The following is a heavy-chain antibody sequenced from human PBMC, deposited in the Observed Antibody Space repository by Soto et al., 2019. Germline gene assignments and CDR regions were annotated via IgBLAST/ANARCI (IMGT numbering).Heavy chain of an antibody. D-gene: IGHD7-27*01. CDR2: ISSNGGST. Sequence: GGSMRLSCSASGFTFSSYAMHWVRQAPGKGLEYVSAISSNGGSTYYADSVKGRFTISRDNSKNTLYLQMSSLRAEDTAVYYCVLENWDDAFDIWGQGTMVTVSS. V-gene: IGHV3-64D*09. J-gene: IGHJ3*02. CDR3: VLENWDDAFDI. CDR1: GFTFSSYA.